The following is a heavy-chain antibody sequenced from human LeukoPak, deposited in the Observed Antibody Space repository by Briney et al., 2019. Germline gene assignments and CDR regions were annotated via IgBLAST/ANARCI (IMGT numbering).Heavy chain of an antibody. CDR1: GFTFSTYF. J-gene: IGHJ3*02. V-gene: IGHV3-21*01. Sequence: GGSLRLSCAASGFTFSTYFMNWGRQAPGRGLEWVSSISTTRGYIYYADSVKGPITHTSHNAKNSLYLQMNSLGAEDTAVYYCARDESPRYYDNSDYYPDAFDIWGRGTIVTVSS. CDR2: ISTTRGYI. CDR3: ARDESPRYYDNSDYYPDAFDI. D-gene: IGHD3-22*01.